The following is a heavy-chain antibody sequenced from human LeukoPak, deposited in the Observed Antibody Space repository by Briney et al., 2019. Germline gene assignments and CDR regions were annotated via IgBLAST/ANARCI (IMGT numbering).Heavy chain of an antibody. CDR2: IYYSGST. V-gene: IGHV4-61*01. CDR1: GYSISSSYY. J-gene: IGHJ5*02. Sequence: SETLSLTCTVSGYSISSSYYWSWIRQPPGKGLEWIGYIYYSGSTNYNPSLKSRVTISVDTSKNQFSLKLSSVTAADTAVYYCAGEVGHRGARWFDPWGQGTLVTVSS. D-gene: IGHD1-26*01. CDR3: AGEVGHRGARWFDP.